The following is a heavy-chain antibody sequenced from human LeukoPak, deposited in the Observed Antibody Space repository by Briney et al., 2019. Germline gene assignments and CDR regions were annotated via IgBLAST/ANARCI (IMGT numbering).Heavy chain of an antibody. D-gene: IGHD3-3*01. V-gene: IGHV4-39*01. CDR1: GGSISSSSYY. CDR3: ACRTIFGVVIRDY. Sequence: SETLSLTCTVSGGSISSSSYYWGWIRQPPGKGLEWFGSIYYSGSTYYNPSLKSRVTISVDTSKNQFSLKLSSVTAADTAVYYCACRTIFGVVIRDYWGQGTLVTVSS. J-gene: IGHJ4*02. CDR2: IYYSGST.